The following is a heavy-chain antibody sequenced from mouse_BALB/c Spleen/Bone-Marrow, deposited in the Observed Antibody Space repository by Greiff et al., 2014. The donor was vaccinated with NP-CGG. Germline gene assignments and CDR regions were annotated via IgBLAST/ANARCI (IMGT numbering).Heavy chain of an antibody. J-gene: IGHJ2*01. Sequence: EVNLVESGGGLVKPGGSLKLSCAASGFAFSSYDMSWVRQTPEKRLEWVAYISSGGGSTYYPDTVKGRFTISRDNAKNTLYLQMSSLKSEDTAMYYGAREVLRDYFDYWGQGTTLTVSS. CDR2: ISSGGGST. CDR1: GFAFSSYD. D-gene: IGHD1-1*01. V-gene: IGHV5-12-1*01. CDR3: AREVLRDYFDY.